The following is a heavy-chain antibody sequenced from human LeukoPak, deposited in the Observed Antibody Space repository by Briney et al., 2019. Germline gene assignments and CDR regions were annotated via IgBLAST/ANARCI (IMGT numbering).Heavy chain of an antibody. CDR3: ARLQYCSGTSCYWFDP. CDR1: GGSISSGGYY. V-gene: IGHV4-31*03. D-gene: IGHD2-2*01. J-gene: IGHJ5*02. CDR2: IYYSGST. Sequence: SQTLSLTCTVSGGSISSGGYYWSWIRQHPGKGLEWIGYIYYSGSTYYNPSLKSRVTISVDTSKNQFSLKLSSVTAADTAVYYCARLQYCSGTSCYWFDPWGQGTLVTVSS.